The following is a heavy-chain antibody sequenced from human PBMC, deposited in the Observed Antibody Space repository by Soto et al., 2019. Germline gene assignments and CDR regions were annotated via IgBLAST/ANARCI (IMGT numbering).Heavy chain of an antibody. V-gene: IGHV4-34*01. J-gene: IGHJ6*02. CDR3: ARLRAYSSSWPGKIVYGMDV. CDR2: IKHSGST. D-gene: IGHD6-13*01. CDR1: GGYFSGYY. Sequence: SETLSLTCAVYGGYFSGYYWSWIRQLPGRRLEWIGEIKHSGSTNYKPSLKSRVTISVDTSKNQFSLKLSSVTAADTAVYYCARLRAYSSSWPGKIVYGMDVWGQGXTVTVYS.